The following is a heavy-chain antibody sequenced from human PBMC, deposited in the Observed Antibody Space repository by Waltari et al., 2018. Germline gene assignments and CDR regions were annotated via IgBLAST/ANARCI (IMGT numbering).Heavy chain of an antibody. CDR1: GFTFSSYS. D-gene: IGHD6-13*01. CDR3: ARGWAYWYFDL. V-gene: IGHV3-21*01. Sequence: EVQLVESGGGLVKPGGSLRLSCAASGFTFSSYSMNWVRQAPGKGLGWVSTISSSSSYIYYADSVKGRFTISRDNAKNSLYLEMNSLRAEDTAVYYCARGWAYWYFDLWGRGTLVTVSS. J-gene: IGHJ2*01. CDR2: ISSSSSYI.